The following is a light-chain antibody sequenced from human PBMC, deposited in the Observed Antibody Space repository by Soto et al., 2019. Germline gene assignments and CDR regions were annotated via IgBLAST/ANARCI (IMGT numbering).Light chain of an antibody. V-gene: IGLV2-14*01. CDR3: CSSTGISTLL. CDR2: EVS. J-gene: IGLJ1*01. CDR1: SNDIGTYSY. Sequence: QSVLTQPASVSGSPGQSITISCSGTSNDIGTYSYVSWYQQHAGKAPKLIIYEVSHRPSGVSNRFSGSKSGSTASLTISGLQAEDEAHYCCSSTGISTLLFATGTKVTVL.